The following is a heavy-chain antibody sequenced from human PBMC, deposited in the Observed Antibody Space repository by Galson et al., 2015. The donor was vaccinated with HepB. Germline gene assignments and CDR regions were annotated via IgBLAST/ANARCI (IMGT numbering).Heavy chain of an antibody. CDR2: INAGNGNT. CDR1: GYTFTSYA. CDR3: ASNYDSSGYQPWYFDL. J-gene: IGHJ2*01. Sequence: SVKVSCKASGYTFTSYAMHWVRQAPGQRLEWMGWINAGNGNTKYSQKFQGRVTITRDTSASAAYMELSSLRSEDTAVYYCASNYDSSGYQPWYFDLWGRGTLVTVSS. V-gene: IGHV1-3*01. D-gene: IGHD3-22*01.